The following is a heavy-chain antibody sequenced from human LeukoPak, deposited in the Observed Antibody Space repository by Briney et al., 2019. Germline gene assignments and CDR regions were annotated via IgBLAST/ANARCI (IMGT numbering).Heavy chain of an antibody. CDR1: GGSISSGSYY. D-gene: IGHD3-10*01. J-gene: IGHJ4*02. CDR3: ARVAVLRGFDY. V-gene: IGHV4-39*07. CDR2: IYYSGST. Sequence: PSETLSLTCTVSGGSISSGSYYWGWIRQPPGKGLEWIGTIYYSGSTYYNPSLKSRVTISVDTSKNQFSLKLSSVTAADTAVYYCARVAVLRGFDYWGQGTLVTVSS.